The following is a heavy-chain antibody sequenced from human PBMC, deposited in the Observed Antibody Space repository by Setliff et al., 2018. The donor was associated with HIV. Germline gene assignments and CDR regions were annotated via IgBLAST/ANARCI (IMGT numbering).Heavy chain of an antibody. CDR2: ISHSGTT. V-gene: IGHV4-34*01. D-gene: IGHD3-16*01. CDR1: GGSFSDSY. J-gene: IGHJ2*01. CDR3: ARSQRLLGVQPPYWYFDL. Sequence: PSETLSLTCGVYGGSFSDSYYTWIRQPPGKGLEWIGQISHSGTTTYNSSLKSRVTMSVDSSTNQFSLTLTSMTAPDTAVYYCARSQRLLGVQPPYWYFDLWGPGTQVTVSS.